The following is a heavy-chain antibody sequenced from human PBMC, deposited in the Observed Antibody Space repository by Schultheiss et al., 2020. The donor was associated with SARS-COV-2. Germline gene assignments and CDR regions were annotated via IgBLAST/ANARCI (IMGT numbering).Heavy chain of an antibody. V-gene: IGHV4-61*05. Sequence: SETLSLTCTVSGGSISSSSYYWGWIRQTPGKGLEWIGYTHHSESSIYNPSLKSRVTISIDTSKNQFSLKLSSVTAADTAVYYCARGSTSPDYWGQGTLVTVSS. J-gene: IGHJ4*02. CDR2: THHSESS. CDR1: GGSISSSSYY. CDR3: ARGSTSPDY.